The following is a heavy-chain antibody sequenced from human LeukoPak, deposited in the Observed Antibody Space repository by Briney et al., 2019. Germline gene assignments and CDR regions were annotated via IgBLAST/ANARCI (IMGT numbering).Heavy chain of an antibody. CDR3: AKDLRAYSYGHDGFDV. Sequence: GGSLRLSCAASGFTFSNYGMHWVRQAPGKGLEWVAFIRYDGSNKYYADFVKGRFTISRDNSKNTLYLQMNSPRAEDTAVYYYAKDLRAYSYGHDGFDVWGQGTMVTVSS. V-gene: IGHV3-30*02. J-gene: IGHJ3*01. CDR1: GFTFSNYG. CDR2: IRYDGSNK. D-gene: IGHD5-18*01.